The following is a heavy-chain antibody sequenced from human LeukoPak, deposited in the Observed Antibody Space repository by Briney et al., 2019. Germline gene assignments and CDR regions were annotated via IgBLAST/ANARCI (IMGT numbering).Heavy chain of an antibody. CDR1: GGSISSGSYY. CDR2: IYTSGST. J-gene: IGHJ4*02. CDR3: AREWKQLVEGGNYFDY. V-gene: IGHV4-61*02. Sequence: SQTLSLTCTVSGGSISSGSYYWSWIRQPAGKGLEWIGRIYTSGSTNYNPSLKSRVTISVDTSKNQFSLQLSSVTAADTAVYYCAREWKQLVEGGNYFDYWGQGTLVTVSS. D-gene: IGHD6-6*01.